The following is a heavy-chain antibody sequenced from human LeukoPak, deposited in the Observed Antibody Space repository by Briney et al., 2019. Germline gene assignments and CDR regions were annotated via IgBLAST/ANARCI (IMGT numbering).Heavy chain of an antibody. Sequence: ASVKVSCKASGYTLTGYYMHWVRQAPGQGLEWMGRINPNSGGTNYAQKFQGRVTMTRDTSISTAYMEPSRLRSDDTAVYYCARGRGVIAAAGTTRNWFDPWGQGTLVTVSS. CDR1: GYTLTGYY. CDR3: ARGRGVIAAAGTTRNWFDP. CDR2: INPNSGGT. V-gene: IGHV1-2*06. D-gene: IGHD6-13*01. J-gene: IGHJ5*02.